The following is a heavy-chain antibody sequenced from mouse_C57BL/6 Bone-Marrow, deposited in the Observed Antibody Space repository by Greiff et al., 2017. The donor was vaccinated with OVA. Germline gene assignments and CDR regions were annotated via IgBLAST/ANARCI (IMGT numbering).Heavy chain of an antibody. Sequence: VQLQQSGPELVKPGASVKISCKASGYSFTSYYIHWVKQRPGQGLEWIGWIYPGSGNTKYNEKFKGKATLTADTSSSTAYMQLSSLTSEDSAVYYGASYYGSSSYFDYWGQGTTLTVSS. D-gene: IGHD1-1*01. CDR3: ASYYGSSSYFDY. CDR2: IYPGSGNT. J-gene: IGHJ2*01. CDR1: GYSFTSYY. V-gene: IGHV1-66*01.